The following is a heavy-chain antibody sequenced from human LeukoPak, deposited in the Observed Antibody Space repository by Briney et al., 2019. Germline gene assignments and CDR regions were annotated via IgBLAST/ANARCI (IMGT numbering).Heavy chain of an antibody. D-gene: IGHD6-19*01. Sequence: ASVKVSCKASGYTFTSYGISWVRQAPGQGLEWMGWISAYNGNTNYAQKLQGRVTMTTDTSTSTAYMELRSLRSDDTAVYYCARIIAVAGESTYYFDYWGQGTLVTVSS. V-gene: IGHV1-18*01. CDR2: ISAYNGNT. J-gene: IGHJ4*02. CDR1: GYTFTSYG. CDR3: ARIIAVAGESTYYFDY.